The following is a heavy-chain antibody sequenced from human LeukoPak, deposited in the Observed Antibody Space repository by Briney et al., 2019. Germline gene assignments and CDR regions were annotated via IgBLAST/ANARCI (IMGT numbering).Heavy chain of an antibody. CDR2: MYYSGST. CDR1: GDSVRSFH. Sequence: SETLSLTCTVSGDSVRSFHWSWIRQPPGKGLEWIGHMYYSGSTNYNPSLKSRVSMSVDTSKNQFSLRLSSVTAADTAVYYCASGTVTSFDYWGQGTLVTVSS. CDR3: ASGTVTSFDY. J-gene: IGHJ4*02. V-gene: IGHV4-59*02. D-gene: IGHD4-17*01.